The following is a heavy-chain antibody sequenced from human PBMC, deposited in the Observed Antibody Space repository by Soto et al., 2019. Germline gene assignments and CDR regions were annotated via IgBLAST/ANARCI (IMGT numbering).Heavy chain of an antibody. CDR1: GGSISSGDYY. V-gene: IGHV4-30-4*01. CDR3: ARTDYGGNSGWFDP. D-gene: IGHD4-17*01. Sequence: PSETLSLTCTVSGGSISSGDYYWSWIRQPPGKGLEWIGYIYYSGSTYYNPSLKSRVTISVDTSKNQFSLKLSSVTAADTAVYYCARTDYGGNSGWFDPWGQGTLVTVSS. CDR2: IYYSGST. J-gene: IGHJ5*02.